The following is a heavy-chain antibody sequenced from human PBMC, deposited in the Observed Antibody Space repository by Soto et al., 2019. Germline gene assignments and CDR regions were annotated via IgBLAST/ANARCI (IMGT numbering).Heavy chain of an antibody. V-gene: IGHV1-2*04. CDR3: ARGRTSSHGDHYYYGMDV. J-gene: IGHJ6*02. Sequence: GASVKVSCKASGYTFTGYYMHWVRQAPGQGLEWMGWINPNSGGTNYAQKFQGWVTMTRDTSISTAYMELSRLRSDDTAVYYCARGRTSSHGDHYYYGMDVWGQGTTVTVSS. CDR1: GYTFTGYY. D-gene: IGHD4-17*01. CDR2: INPNSGGT.